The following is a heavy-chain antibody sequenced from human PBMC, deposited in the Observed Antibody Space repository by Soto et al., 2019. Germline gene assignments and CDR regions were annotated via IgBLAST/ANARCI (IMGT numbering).Heavy chain of an antibody. D-gene: IGHD6-13*01. V-gene: IGHV1-46*01. CDR2: INPSGGDT. Sequence: ASVKVSCKASGYTFTDYYMHWVRQAPGQGLEWMGVINPSGGDTTYAQQFQGRVTMTRDTSTSTLYMELRSLRSEDTAVYYCARTIIAAASPFQHWGPGTPVTVSS. CDR1: GYTFTDYY. J-gene: IGHJ1*01. CDR3: ARTIIAAASPFQH.